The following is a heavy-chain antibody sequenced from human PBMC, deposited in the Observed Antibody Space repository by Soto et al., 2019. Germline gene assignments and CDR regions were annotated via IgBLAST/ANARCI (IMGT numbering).Heavy chain of an antibody. V-gene: IGHV3-30*18. D-gene: IGHD2-2*01. Sequence: GGSLRLSCAASGFTFSSYGMHWVRQAPGKGLEWVAVISYDGSNKYFADSVKGRFTISRDNSKNTLYLQMNSLRAEDTAVYYCEKSTREYQLLWWFDPWGQGTLVTVS. J-gene: IGHJ5*02. CDR1: GFTFSSYG. CDR2: ISYDGSNK. CDR3: EKSTREYQLLWWFDP.